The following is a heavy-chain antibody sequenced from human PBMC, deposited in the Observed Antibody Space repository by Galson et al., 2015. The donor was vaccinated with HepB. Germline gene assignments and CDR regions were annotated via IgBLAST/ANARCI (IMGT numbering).Heavy chain of an antibody. Sequence: SLRLSCATSGFSFRDYAMNWFRQAPGKGLEWVGFIRSKPYGGTTQYVASVKGRFTISRDDSKSIAYLQMDSLRVEDTAVYYCARDGDTAPPDYRGQGTLVTVSS. CDR2: IRSKPYGGTT. J-gene: IGHJ4*02. CDR1: GFSFRDYA. CDR3: ARDGDTAPPDY. V-gene: IGHV3-49*03.